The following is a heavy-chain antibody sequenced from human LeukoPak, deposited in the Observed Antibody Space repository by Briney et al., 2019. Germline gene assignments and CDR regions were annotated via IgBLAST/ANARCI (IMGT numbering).Heavy chain of an antibody. CDR3: ARTTGNYGYYFDY. CDR2: IYYRWST. J-gene: IGHJ4*02. V-gene: IGHV4-59*01. CDR1: GGSINYYY. Sequence: KPSETLSLTCTVSGGSINYYYWSWIRQPPGKGLEWIGYIYYRWSTNYNPSLNSRVTISVDTSKNQFPLKLTSVTAADTAVYYCARTTGNYGYYFDYWGQGTLVTVSS. D-gene: IGHD1-7*01.